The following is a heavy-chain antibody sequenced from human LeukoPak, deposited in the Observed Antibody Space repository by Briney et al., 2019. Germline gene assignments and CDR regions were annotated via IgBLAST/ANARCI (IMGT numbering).Heavy chain of an antibody. CDR3: ARALNVVMRDAFDI. V-gene: IGHV4-59*01. CDR1: GGSMSSNY. J-gene: IGHJ3*02. CDR2: IYYSGST. D-gene: IGHD3-22*01. Sequence: PSETLSLTCTVPGGSMSSNYWSWIRQPPGKGLEWIGYIYYSGSTNYNPSLKSRVTISVDTSKNQFSLKLSSVTAADTAVYYCARALNVVMRDAFDIWGQGTMVTVSS.